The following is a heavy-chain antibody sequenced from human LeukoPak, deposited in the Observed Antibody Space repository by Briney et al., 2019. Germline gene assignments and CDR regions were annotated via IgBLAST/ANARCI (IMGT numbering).Heavy chain of an antibody. CDR3: AKDFRYLGYCSGGSCSY. D-gene: IGHD2-15*01. V-gene: IGHV3-23*01. Sequence: GGSLRLSCAASGFTFSSYAMSWVRQAPGKGLEWVSAISGSGGSTYYADSVKGRFTISRDNSKNTLYLQVNSLRAEDTAVYYCAKDFRYLGYCSGGSCSYWGQGTLVTVSS. J-gene: IGHJ4*02. CDR2: ISGSGGST. CDR1: GFTFSSYA.